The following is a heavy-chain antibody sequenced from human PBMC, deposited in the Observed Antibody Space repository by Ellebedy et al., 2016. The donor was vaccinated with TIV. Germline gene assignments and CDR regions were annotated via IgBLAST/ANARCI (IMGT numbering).Heavy chain of an antibody. CDR2: ISHTGSRT. J-gene: IGHJ4*02. CDR3: AKDRTPGDGYWVFDN. D-gene: IGHD5-18*01. V-gene: IGHV3-23*01. Sequence: PGGSLRLSCAASGFTFSSYAMSWVRQAPGKGLEWVSTISHTGSRTYYANSVEGRFIISRDNSKSTLDLQMNSLRAEDTAVYFCAKDRTPGDGYWVFDNWGQGTLVSVSS. CDR1: GFTFSSYA.